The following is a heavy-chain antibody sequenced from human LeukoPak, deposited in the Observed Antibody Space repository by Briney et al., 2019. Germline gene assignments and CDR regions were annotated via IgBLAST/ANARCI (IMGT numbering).Heavy chain of an antibody. CDR3: ARGREQWPGARPLDY. CDR1: GGSISSTNW. J-gene: IGHJ4*02. D-gene: IGHD6-19*01. Sequence: SGTLSLTCAVSGGSISSTNWWSWVRQPPGKGLEWIGEIHHSGSTNYNPSLMSRVTISVDTSKNQFSLKLSSVTAADTAVYYCARGREQWPGARPLDYWGQGTLVTVSS. V-gene: IGHV4-4*02. CDR2: IHHSGST.